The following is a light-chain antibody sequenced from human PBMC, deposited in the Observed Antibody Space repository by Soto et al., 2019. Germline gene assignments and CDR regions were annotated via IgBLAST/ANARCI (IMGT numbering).Light chain of an antibody. CDR2: EVS. CDR3: TSYVGRETWV. V-gene: IGLV2-8*01. Sequence: QSALTQPPSASGSPGQSVTISCTGTSSDIGAYNYVSWYQQYPGKALKLMIYEVSKRPSGVPDRFSGSKSGNTASLTVSGLQTEDEADYYCTSYVGRETWVFGGGTKLTVL. J-gene: IGLJ3*02. CDR1: SSDIGAYNY.